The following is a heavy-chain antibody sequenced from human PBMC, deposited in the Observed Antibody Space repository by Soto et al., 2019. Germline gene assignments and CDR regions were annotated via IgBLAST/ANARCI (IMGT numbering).Heavy chain of an antibody. Sequence: PGGSLRLSCAASGFTFGSYWMSWVRQAPGKGLEWVANIKQDGSEKYYVDSVKGRFTISRDNAKNSLYLQMNSLRAEDTAVYYCARDRTGYSYGYVYWGQGTLVTVSS. D-gene: IGHD5-18*01. V-gene: IGHV3-7*03. J-gene: IGHJ4*02. CDR1: GFTFGSYW. CDR2: IKQDGSEK. CDR3: ARDRTGYSYGYVY.